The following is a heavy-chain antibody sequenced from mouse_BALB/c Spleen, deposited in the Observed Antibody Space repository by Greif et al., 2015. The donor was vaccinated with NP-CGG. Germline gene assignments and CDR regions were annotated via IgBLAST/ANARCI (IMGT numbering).Heavy chain of an antibody. CDR3: ASYYGSSYFDY. Sequence: VQLQQPGPGLVKPSQSLSLTCSVTGYSITSGYYWNWIRQFPGNKLEWMGYISYDGSNNYNPSLKNRISITRDTSKNQFFLKLNSVTTEDTATYYCASYYGSSYFDYWGQGTTLTVSS. D-gene: IGHD1-1*01. V-gene: IGHV3-6*02. CDR2: ISYDGSN. J-gene: IGHJ2*01. CDR1: GYSITSGYY.